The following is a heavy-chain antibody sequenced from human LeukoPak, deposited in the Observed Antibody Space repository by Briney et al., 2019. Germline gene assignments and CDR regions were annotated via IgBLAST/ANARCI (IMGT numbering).Heavy chain of an antibody. V-gene: IGHV3-74*01. CDR3: ARDRGAYCGGDCHDY. J-gene: IGHJ4*02. CDR2: INSDGSST. Sequence: GGSLRLSCAASGFTFSSYWMHWVRQAPGKGLVWVSRINSDGSSTSYADSVKGRFTISRDNAKNTLYLQMNSLRAEDTAVYYCARDRGAYCGGDCHDYWGQGTLVTVSS. CDR1: GFTFSSYW. D-gene: IGHD2-21*01.